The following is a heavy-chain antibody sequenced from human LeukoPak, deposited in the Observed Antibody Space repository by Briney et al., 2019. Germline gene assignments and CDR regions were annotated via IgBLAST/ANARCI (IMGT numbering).Heavy chain of an antibody. V-gene: IGHV3-23*01. Sequence: GGSLRLSCAASVFIFSIYVMSWGRQAPGKGLEWVSGISGRGGITYYSDSVKGRFTNSRDNPNTMLYLQMNSMRAEDTAVYYCANLPISSLGSYGSGSFRFDPWGQGTLVTVSS. D-gene: IGHD3-10*01. CDR1: VFIFSIYV. J-gene: IGHJ5*02. CDR2: ISGRGGIT. CDR3: ANLPISSLGSYGSGSFRFDP.